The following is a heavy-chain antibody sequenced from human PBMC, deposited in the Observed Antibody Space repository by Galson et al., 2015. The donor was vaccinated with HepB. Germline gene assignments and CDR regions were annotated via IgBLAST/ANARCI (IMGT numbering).Heavy chain of an antibody. D-gene: IGHD2-15*01. Sequence: SVKVSCKASGYTFTGYYMHWVRQAPGQGLEWMGWINPNSGGTNYAQKFQGWVTMTRDTSISTAYMELSRLRSDDTAVYYCARSGSRVATGDYWGQGTLVTVSS. CDR2: INPNSGGT. V-gene: IGHV1-2*04. CDR3: ARSGSRVATGDY. J-gene: IGHJ4*02. CDR1: GYTFTGYY.